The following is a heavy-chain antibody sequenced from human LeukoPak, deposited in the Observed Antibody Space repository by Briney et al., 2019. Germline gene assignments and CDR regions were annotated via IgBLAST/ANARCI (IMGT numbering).Heavy chain of an antibody. Sequence: SETLSLTCTVPGGSISSYYWSWIRQPPGKGLEWIGYIYYSGSTNYNPSLKSRVTISVDTSKNQFSLKLSSVTAADTAVYYCARDRYSRFDPWGQGTLVTVSS. J-gene: IGHJ5*02. D-gene: IGHD3-9*01. CDR1: GGSISSYY. V-gene: IGHV4-59*01. CDR3: ARDRYSRFDP. CDR2: IYYSGST.